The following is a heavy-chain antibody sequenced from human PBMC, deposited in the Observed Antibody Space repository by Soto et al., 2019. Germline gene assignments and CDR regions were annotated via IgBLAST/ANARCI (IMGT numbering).Heavy chain of an antibody. V-gene: IGHV3-7*04. D-gene: IGHD3-22*01. CDR3: ARFYYDSSGYLPSHCYHYYGMDV. CDR1: GFTFSSYW. Sequence: GGSLRLSCAASGFTFSSYWMSWVRQAPGKGLEWVANIKQDGSEKYYVDSVKGRFTISRDNAKNSLYLQMNSLRAEDTAVYYCARFYYDSSGYLPSHCYHYYGMDVWGQGTTVTVSS. CDR2: IKQDGSEK. J-gene: IGHJ6*02.